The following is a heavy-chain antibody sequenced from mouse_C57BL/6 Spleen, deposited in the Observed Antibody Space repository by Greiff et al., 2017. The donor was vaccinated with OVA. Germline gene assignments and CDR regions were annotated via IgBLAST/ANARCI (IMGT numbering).Heavy chain of an antibody. Sequence: QVQLQQPGAELVMPGASVKLSCKASGYTFTSYWMHWVKQRPGQGLEWIGEIDPSDSYTNYNQKFKGKSTLTVDKSSSTAYMQLSSLTSEDSAVYYCARPTARGPFADWGQGTLVTVSA. CDR1: GYTFTSYW. J-gene: IGHJ3*01. V-gene: IGHV1-69*01. CDR3: ARPTARGPFAD. CDR2: IDPSDSYT.